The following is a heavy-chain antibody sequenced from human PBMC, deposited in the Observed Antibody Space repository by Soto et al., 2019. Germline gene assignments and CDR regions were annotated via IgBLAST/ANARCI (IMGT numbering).Heavy chain of an antibody. V-gene: IGHV2-26*01. CDR3: ARIQRISMIVVSKPYFDY. J-gene: IGHJ4*02. CDR2: IFSNDEK. Sequence: SGPTLVNPTETLTLTCTVSGFSLSNPRMGVSWIRQPPGKALEWLAHIFSNDEKSYSTSLKSRLTISRDTSKSQVVLTMTNMDPVDTATYYCARIQRISMIVVSKPYFDYWGQGALVTVSS. CDR1: GFSLSNPRMG. D-gene: IGHD3-22*01.